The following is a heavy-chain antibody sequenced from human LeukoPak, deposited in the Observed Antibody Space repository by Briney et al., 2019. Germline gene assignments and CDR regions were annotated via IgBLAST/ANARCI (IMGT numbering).Heavy chain of an antibody. CDR2: IYYSGST. CDR3: ARHGSGSYGSFDY. Sequence: SETLSLTCTVSGGSISSYYWSWIRQPPGKGLEWIGYIYYSGSTNYNPSLKSRVTISVDTSKNQFSLKLSSVTAADTAVYYCARHGSGSYGSFDYWGQGTLVTVSS. J-gene: IGHJ4*02. CDR1: GGSISSYY. V-gene: IGHV4-59*08. D-gene: IGHD1-26*01.